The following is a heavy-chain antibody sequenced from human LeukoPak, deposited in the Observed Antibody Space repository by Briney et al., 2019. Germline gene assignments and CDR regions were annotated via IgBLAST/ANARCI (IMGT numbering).Heavy chain of an antibody. D-gene: IGHD3-9*01. J-gene: IGHJ4*02. V-gene: IGHV1-2*02. Sequence: ASVKVSCKASGYTFTGYYMHWVRQAPGQGLEWMGWINPNSGGTNYAQKFQGRVTMTRDTSISTAYMELSRLRSDDTAVYYCARSRRLRYFDWLSSSPFGYWGQGTLVTVSS. CDR2: INPNSGGT. CDR3: ARSRRLRYFDWLSSSPFGY. CDR1: GYTFTGYY.